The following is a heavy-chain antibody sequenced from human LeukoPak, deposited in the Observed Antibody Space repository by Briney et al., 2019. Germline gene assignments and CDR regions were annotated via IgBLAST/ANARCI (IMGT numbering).Heavy chain of an antibody. Sequence: GGSLRLSCAAAGFTFSAFNIHWGRQAPGKGLEWVAVISHDGRNKYFADSVKGRFTISRDNSKNTVYLQMNSLRAEDTAVYYCAKYLSGSFDYWGQGTLVTVSS. V-gene: IGHV3-30*18. CDR2: ISHDGRNK. J-gene: IGHJ4*02. D-gene: IGHD3-22*01. CDR1: GFTFSAFN. CDR3: AKYLSGSFDY.